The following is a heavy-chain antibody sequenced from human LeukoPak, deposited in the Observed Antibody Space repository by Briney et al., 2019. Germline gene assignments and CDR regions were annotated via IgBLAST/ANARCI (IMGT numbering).Heavy chain of an antibody. D-gene: IGHD1-14*01. CDR2: IYSGGST. CDR1: GFTFSSYA. V-gene: IGHV3-53*01. CDR3: ARDNRLDYYYGMDV. J-gene: IGHJ6*02. Sequence: GGSLRLSCAASGFTFSSYAMSWVRQAPGKGLEWVSVIYSGGSTYYADSVKGRFTISRDNSKNTLYLQMNSLRAEDTAVYYCARDNRLDYYYGMDVWGQGTTVTVSS.